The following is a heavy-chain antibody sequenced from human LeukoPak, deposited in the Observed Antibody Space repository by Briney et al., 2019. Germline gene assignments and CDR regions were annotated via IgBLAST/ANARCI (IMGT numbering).Heavy chain of an antibody. CDR2: VWYDGSER. J-gene: IGHJ4*02. CDR1: GFTFSSFG. Sequence: GGSLRLSCAASGFTFSSFGMHWVRQAPGKGLEWVAIVWYDGSERYYADSVKGRFTISRDDSKNTLYLQMNSLRAEDTAVYYCARDGKGFGELLYWGQGTLVTVSS. V-gene: IGHV3-33*01. CDR3: ARDGKGFGELLY. D-gene: IGHD3-10*01.